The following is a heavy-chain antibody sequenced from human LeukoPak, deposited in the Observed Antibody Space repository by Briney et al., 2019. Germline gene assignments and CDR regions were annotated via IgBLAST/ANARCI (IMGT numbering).Heavy chain of an antibody. CDR1: GFTFSSYA. CDR2: ISGSGGST. V-gene: IGHV3-23*01. Sequence: GGSLRLSCAASGFTFSSYAMSWVRQAPGKGLEWVSAISGSGGSTYYADSVKGRFTISRDNSKNTLYLQMNSLRAEDTAVYYCAKVGYLRGSGYYYSDYWGQGTLVTVSS. D-gene: IGHD3-22*01. J-gene: IGHJ4*02. CDR3: AKVGYLRGSGYYYSDY.